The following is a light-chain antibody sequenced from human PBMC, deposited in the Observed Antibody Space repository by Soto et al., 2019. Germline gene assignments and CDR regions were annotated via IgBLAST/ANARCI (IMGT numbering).Light chain of an antibody. Sequence: IVMSQSPATLSVSPGERATLSCRASQSVSSTLAWYQQKPGQAPRLLIYGASTRATGIPARFSGSGSGTEFTLTISSLQSEDFAVYYCQQYIYWPWTFGQGTKADI. V-gene: IGKV3-15*01. CDR2: GAS. CDR3: QQYIYWPWT. CDR1: QSVSST. J-gene: IGKJ1*01.